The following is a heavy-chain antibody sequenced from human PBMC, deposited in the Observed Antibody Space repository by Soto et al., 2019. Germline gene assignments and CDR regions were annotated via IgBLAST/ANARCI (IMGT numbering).Heavy chain of an antibody. J-gene: IGHJ5*02. CDR2: IKQDGSEK. V-gene: IGHV3-7*05. CDR1: GFTFSSYW. CDR3: ARPNYDFWSGSDWFDP. D-gene: IGHD3-3*01. Sequence: GGSLRLSCAASGFTFSSYWMSWVRQAPGKGLEWVANIKQDGSEKYYVDSVKGRFTISRDNAKNSLYLQMNSLRAEDTAVYYCARPNYDFWSGSDWFDPWGQGTLVT.